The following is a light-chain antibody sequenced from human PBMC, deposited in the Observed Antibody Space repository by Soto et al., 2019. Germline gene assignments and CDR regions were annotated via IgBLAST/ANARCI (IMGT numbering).Light chain of an antibody. Sequence: PGERATLSCRASLSIANNYLACYQQKPGQAPRLLIHGASSRATGIPDRFSGSVSGTDFTLTINGLEPEDFAVYYCQHYGTSRTFGQGTKLEIK. V-gene: IGKV3-20*01. CDR2: GAS. J-gene: IGKJ2*01. CDR1: LSIANNY. CDR3: QHYGTSRT.